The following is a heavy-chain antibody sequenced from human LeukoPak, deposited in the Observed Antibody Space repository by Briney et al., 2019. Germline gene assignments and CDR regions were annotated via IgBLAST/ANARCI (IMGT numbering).Heavy chain of an antibody. CDR2: ISGSSDST. D-gene: IGHD6-13*01. J-gene: IGHJ4*02. V-gene: IGHV3-23*01. CDR3: ASYSSSRSVGSLDY. CDR1: GFTFSSYA. Sequence: GGSLRLSCAASGFTFSSYAMSWVRQAPGKGLEWVSAISGSSDSTYYADSVKGRFTVSRGNFKNKLYPQVNSLRAEDTAVYYCASYSSSRSVGSLDYWGQGTLVTVSS.